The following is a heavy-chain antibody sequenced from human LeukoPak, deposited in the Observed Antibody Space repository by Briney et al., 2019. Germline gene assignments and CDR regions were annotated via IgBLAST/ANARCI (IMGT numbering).Heavy chain of an antibody. V-gene: IGHV5-51*01. Sequence: PGESLKISCKGSGYDFSSYWIGWVRQMPGKGLEWVGIIYPGDSDTRYRPSFQGQVTISADKSIATAYLQWSSLKASDTAMYYCARRGGSYYFDPWGQGTLVTVSS. J-gene: IGHJ5*02. CDR1: GYDFSSYW. CDR2: IYPGDSDT. D-gene: IGHD2-15*01. CDR3: ARRGGSYYFDP.